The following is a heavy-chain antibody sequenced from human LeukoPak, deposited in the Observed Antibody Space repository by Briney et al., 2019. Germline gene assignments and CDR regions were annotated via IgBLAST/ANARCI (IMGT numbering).Heavy chain of an antibody. V-gene: IGHV3-64*02. J-gene: IGHJ4*02. CDR2: ISSNGGST. CDR3: AREGYSSGWYYFDY. D-gene: IGHD6-19*01. Sequence: PGGSLRLSCAASGFTFSSYAMHWVRQAPGKGLKYVSAISSNGGSTYYADSVKGRFTISRDNSKNTLYLQMGSLRAEDMAVYYCAREGYSSGWYYFDYWGQGTLVTVSS. CDR1: GFTFSSYA.